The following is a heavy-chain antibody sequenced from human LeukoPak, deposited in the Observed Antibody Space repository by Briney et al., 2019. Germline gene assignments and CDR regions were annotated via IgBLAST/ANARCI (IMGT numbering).Heavy chain of an antibody. Sequence: GGSVTVSCKASGGTLSSYVFSWVRQAPEKGRQWMGGIITILGTTKKAQQLQGRVTMTTDESTSTAFMQLSSLRSEDTAIYYCATDHGSATMGFDSGGQGPLLTVSS. D-gene: IGHD1-26*01. CDR3: ATDHGSATMGFDS. J-gene: IGHJ5*01. CDR1: GGTLSSYV. CDR2: IITILGTT. V-gene: IGHV1-69*05.